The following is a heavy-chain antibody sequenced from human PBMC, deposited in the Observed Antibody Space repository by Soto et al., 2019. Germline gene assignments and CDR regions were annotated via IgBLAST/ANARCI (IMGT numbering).Heavy chain of an antibody. CDR1: GDTFSSYG. CDR2: IIPMFGTP. V-gene: IGHV1-69*12. J-gene: IGHJ4*02. Sequence: QVQLVQSGAEVKKPGSSVKVSCKASGDTFSSYGISWVRQAPGQGLEWMGGIIPMFGTPNYAQRFQGRVTITADELTSTAYMERSSLRYEDTAMYYCARRYCSGGNCYPTHFDYWGQGTLVTVSS. D-gene: IGHD2-15*01. CDR3: ARRYCSGGNCYPTHFDY.